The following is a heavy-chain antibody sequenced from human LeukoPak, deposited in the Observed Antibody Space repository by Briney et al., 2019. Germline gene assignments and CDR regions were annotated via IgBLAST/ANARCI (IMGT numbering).Heavy chain of an antibody. CDR1: GFIFNDYA. V-gene: IGHV3-23*01. CDR2: ISASGGKT. D-gene: IGHD3-10*01. CDR3: AKWTRTTLFRGDRARFDS. Sequence: GGSLRLSCAASGFIFNDYAMSWVRQVPGKGLECVSVISASGGKTYYADSVKGRFTISRDTSKTTISLQMNSLRVEDSAVYYCAKWTRTTLFRGDRARFDSWGQGTLVTVYS. J-gene: IGHJ4*02.